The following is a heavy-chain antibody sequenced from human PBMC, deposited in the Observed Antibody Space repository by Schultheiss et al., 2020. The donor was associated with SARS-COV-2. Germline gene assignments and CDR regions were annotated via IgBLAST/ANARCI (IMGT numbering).Heavy chain of an antibody. CDR2: IIPIFGTA. CDR1: GGTFSSYA. Sequence: SVKVSCKASGGTFSSYAISWVRQAPGQGLEWMGGIIPIFGTANYAQKFQGRVTITADESTSTAYMELSSLRAEDTAVYYCAKDVPLDSSGYLFDYWGQGTLVTVSS. V-gene: IGHV1-69*13. D-gene: IGHD3-22*01. CDR3: AKDVPLDSSGYLFDY. J-gene: IGHJ4*02.